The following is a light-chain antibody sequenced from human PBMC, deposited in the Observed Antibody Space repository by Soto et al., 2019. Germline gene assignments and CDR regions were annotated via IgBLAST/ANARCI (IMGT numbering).Light chain of an antibody. CDR2: AAS. CDR1: QSISSY. J-gene: IGKJ1*01. CDR3: QQSYSTLGWT. V-gene: IGKV1-39*01. Sequence: DIQMTQSPSSLSASVGDRVTITCRASQSISSYLNWYQQKPGKAPKLLIYAASSLQSGAPSRFSGSGSGTDFTLTISSLQPEDFATYYCQQSYSTLGWTFGQGTKVEIK.